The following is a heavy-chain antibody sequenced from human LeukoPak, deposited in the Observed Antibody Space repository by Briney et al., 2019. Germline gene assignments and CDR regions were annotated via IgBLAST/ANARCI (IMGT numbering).Heavy chain of an antibody. CDR3: ARLVDGANCRVDS. CDR1: RGSISPDH. V-gene: IGHV4-59*08. Sequence: PSETLSLTCTVSRGSISPDHCAWIRQPPGKGLEWIGYIFYTGRARYNPSLEGRATLTMDMSKNQVYLKLRSVTAADTATYYCARLVDGANCRVDSWGQGTLVTVSS. CDR2: IFYTGRA. J-gene: IGHJ4*02. D-gene: IGHD4/OR15-4a*01.